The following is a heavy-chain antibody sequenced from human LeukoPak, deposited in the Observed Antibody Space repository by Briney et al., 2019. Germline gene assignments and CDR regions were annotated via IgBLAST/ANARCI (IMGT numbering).Heavy chain of an antibody. CDR3: ARGQGDFWSGYLYYFDY. V-gene: IGHV4-59*01. CDR2: IYYSGST. D-gene: IGHD3-3*01. J-gene: IGHJ4*02. Sequence: SETLSLTCTVSGGSISSYYWSWIRQPPGKGLEWIGYIYYSGSTNYNPSLKSRVTISVDTSKSQFSLKLSSVTAADTAVYYCARGQGDFWSGYLYYFDYWGQGTLVTVSS. CDR1: GGSISSYY.